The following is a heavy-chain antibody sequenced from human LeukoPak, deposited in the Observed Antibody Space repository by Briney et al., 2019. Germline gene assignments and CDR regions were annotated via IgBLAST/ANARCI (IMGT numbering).Heavy chain of an antibody. D-gene: IGHD4-23*01. Sequence: PSETLSLTCTVSGGSISSGDYYWSWIRQPPGKGLEWIGYIYYSGSTYYNPSLKSRVTISVDTSKNQFSLRLSSVTAADTAVYYCARGGGNSYFDYWGQGTLVTVSS. J-gene: IGHJ4*02. CDR1: GGSISSGDYY. V-gene: IGHV4-30-4*08. CDR2: IYYSGST. CDR3: ARGGGNSYFDY.